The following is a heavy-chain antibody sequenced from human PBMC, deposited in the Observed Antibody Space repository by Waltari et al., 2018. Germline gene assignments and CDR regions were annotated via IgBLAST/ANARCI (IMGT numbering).Heavy chain of an antibody. V-gene: IGHV4-4*02. CDR1: GDAMSGNSW. J-gene: IGHJ4*02. CDR3: VRDLGRGLFLDS. CDR2: VHRNGGT. Sequence: QLRLQESGPGLVKPSGTLSLTCVVSGDAMSGNSWWRWVRQSPDKGLEGIGQVHRNGGTSYKPSLASRATVSLDSSMNQFSLLILSATAADTAVYYCVRDLGRGLFLDSWGQGTLVTVSP. D-gene: IGHD2-15*01.